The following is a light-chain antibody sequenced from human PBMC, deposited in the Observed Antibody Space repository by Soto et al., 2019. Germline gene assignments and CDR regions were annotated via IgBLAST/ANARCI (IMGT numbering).Light chain of an antibody. Sequence: DIQMAQSPSTLSASVGDRVTITCRASQSISSWLAWYRQKPGKAPKLLIYDASSLESGVPSRFSGSGSGTEFTLTISSLQPDDFATYYCQHYDSYPWTFGQGTKVELK. CDR2: DAS. V-gene: IGKV1-5*01. CDR1: QSISSW. J-gene: IGKJ1*01. CDR3: QHYDSYPWT.